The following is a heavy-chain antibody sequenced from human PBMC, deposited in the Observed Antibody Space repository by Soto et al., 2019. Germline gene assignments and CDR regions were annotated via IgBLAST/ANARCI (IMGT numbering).Heavy chain of an antibody. CDR1: GGSISSYY. CDR3: ARTEGSSWITDWFDP. CDR2: IYYSGST. Sequence: ETLSLTCTVSGGSISSYYWSWIRQPPGKGLEWIGYIYYSGSTNYIPSLKSRVTISVDTSKNQFSLKLSSVTAADTAVYYCARTEGSSWITDWFDPWGQGTLVTVSS. J-gene: IGHJ5*02. D-gene: IGHD6-13*01. V-gene: IGHV4-59*01.